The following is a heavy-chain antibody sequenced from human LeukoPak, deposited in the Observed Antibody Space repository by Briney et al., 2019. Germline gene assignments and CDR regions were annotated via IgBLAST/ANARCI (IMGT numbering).Heavy chain of an antibody. CDR1: GGSFSGYY. V-gene: IGHV4-34*01. J-gene: IGHJ4*02. CDR2: INHSGST. D-gene: IGHD3-22*01. Sequence: PSGTLSLTCAVYGGSFSGYYWSWIRQPPGKGLEWIGEINHSGSTNYNPSLKSRVTISVDTSKNQFSLKLSSVTAADTAVYYCAIEYYYDSSGYYSIIWGQGTLVTVSS. CDR3: AIEYYYDSSGYYSII.